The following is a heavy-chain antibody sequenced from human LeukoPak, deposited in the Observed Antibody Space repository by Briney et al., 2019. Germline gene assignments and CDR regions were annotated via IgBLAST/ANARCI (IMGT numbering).Heavy chain of an antibody. CDR3: ARRQYRSSWYYFDY. D-gene: IGHD6-13*01. J-gene: IGHJ4*02. V-gene: IGHV3-74*01. CDR1: GLAFSDYW. Sequence: GGSLRLSCAASGLAFSDYWMSWVRQAPGKGLVWVSRINSDGSTTNYADSVKGRFTISRDNAKNTLYLQMNSLRAEDTAVYYCARRQYRSSWYYFDYWGQGTLVTVSS. CDR2: INSDGSTT.